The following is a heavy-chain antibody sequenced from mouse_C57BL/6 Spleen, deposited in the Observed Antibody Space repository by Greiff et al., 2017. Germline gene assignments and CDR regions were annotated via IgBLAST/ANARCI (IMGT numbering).Heavy chain of an antibody. D-gene: IGHD3-2*02. Sequence: QVQLQQSVAELVKPGASVKMSCKASGYTFTSYWITWVKQRPGQGLEWIGDIYPGSGSTNYNEKFKSKATLTVDTSSSTAYMQLRSLTSEDSAVYYCARGGGRQLSWFAYWGQGTLVTVSA. V-gene: IGHV1-55*01. CDR1: GYTFTSYW. J-gene: IGHJ3*01. CDR3: ARGGGRQLSWFAY. CDR2: IYPGSGST.